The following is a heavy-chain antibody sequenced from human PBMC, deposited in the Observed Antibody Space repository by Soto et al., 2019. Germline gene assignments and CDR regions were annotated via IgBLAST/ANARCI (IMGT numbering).Heavy chain of an antibody. CDR1: GYSFAGYW. CDR3: ARQIYDSDTGPNFQYYFDS. CDR2: IDPSDSQT. V-gene: IGHV5-10-1*01. Sequence: PGESLKICCKGSGYSFAGYWITWVRQKPGKGLEWMGRIDPSDSQTYYSPSFRGHVTISVTKSITTVFLQWSSLRASDTAMYYCARQIYDSDTGPNFQYYFDSWGQGT. D-gene: IGHD3-22*01. J-gene: IGHJ4*02.